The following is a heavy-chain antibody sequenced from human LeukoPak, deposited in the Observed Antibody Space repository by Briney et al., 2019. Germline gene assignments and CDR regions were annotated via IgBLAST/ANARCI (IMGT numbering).Heavy chain of an antibody. CDR1: GGSISSSSYY. D-gene: IGHD3-22*01. CDR3: ARQRTIVVVIPYYYYMDV. J-gene: IGHJ6*03. V-gene: IGHV4-39*01. Sequence: SETLSLTCTVSGGSISSSSYYWGWIRQPPGKGLEWIGSIYYSGSTYYNPSLKSRVTISVDTSENQFSLKLSSVTAADTAVYYCARQRTIVVVIPYYYYMDVWGKGTTVTVSS. CDR2: IYYSGST.